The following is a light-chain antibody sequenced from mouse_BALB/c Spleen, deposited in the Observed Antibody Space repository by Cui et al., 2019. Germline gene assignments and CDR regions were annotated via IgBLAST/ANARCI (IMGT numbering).Light chain of an antibody. V-gene: IGKV4-57*01. J-gene: IGKJ2*01. CDR2: STS. CDR3: QQRSSYPYT. Sequence: QIVLTQSPAIMTASPRAKFTITCSAISSVSYMHWFQQKPSTSPKLWIYSTSKLASGVPARFSGSGSGTSYSLTISRMEAEDVAIYYCQQRSSYPYTFGGGTKLEIK. CDR1: SSVSY.